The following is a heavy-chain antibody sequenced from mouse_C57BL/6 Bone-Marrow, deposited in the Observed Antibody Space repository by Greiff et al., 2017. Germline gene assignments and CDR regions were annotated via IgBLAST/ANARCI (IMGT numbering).Heavy chain of an antibody. V-gene: IGHV5-4*03. CDR3: ALIRWLPFAY. Sequence: EVMLVESGGGLVKPGGSLKLSCAASGFTFSSYAMSWVRQTPETRLEWVATISDGGSYTYYPDNVKGRFTISRDNAKNNLYLQMSHLKSEDTAMYYCALIRWLPFAYWGQGTLVTVSA. D-gene: IGHD2-3*01. CDR1: GFTFSSYA. J-gene: IGHJ3*01. CDR2: ISDGGSYT.